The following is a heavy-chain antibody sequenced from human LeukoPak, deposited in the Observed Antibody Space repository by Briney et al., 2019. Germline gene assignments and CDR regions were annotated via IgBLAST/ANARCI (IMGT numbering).Heavy chain of an antibody. Sequence: KPSETLSLTCTVSGGSISTYYWSWIRQPPGKGLEWIGYIYYSGSTNYNPSLKSRVTISVHTSKNQFSLKLSSVTAADTAVYYCARLTGYSSESWFDPWGQGTLVTVSS. CDR2: IYYSGST. J-gene: IGHJ5*02. D-gene: IGHD3-9*01. CDR3: ARLTGYSSESWFDP. CDR1: GGSISTYY. V-gene: IGHV4-59*01.